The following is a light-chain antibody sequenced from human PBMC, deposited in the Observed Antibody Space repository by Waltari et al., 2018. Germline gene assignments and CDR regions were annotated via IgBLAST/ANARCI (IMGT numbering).Light chain of an antibody. V-gene: IGKV1-5*03. CDR1: QSISNW. Sequence: DIQMTQSPSSLSASVGDRVTITCRASQSISNWLAWYQQKPGKAPILLIYKASILKSGVPSRFSGSGSGTQFTLTISSLQPGDFATYYSQQYNTYSSFGQGTKLEIK. CDR3: QQYNTYSS. CDR2: KAS. J-gene: IGKJ2*01.